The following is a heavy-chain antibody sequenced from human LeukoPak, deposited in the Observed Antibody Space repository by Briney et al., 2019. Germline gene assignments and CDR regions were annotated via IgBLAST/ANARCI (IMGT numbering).Heavy chain of an antibody. CDR2: IYPGESDT. Sequence: GESLKISFKGSGYRFTSYWIGWVRPMPGKGREWMGMIYPGESDTRYSPSFQGQVTISADKSISTAYLQWSSLKASDTAMYYCARCYKNYYYYMDVWGKGTTVTVSS. CDR3: ARCYKNYYYYMDV. CDR1: GYRFTSYW. J-gene: IGHJ6*03. D-gene: IGHD5-24*01. V-gene: IGHV5-51*01.